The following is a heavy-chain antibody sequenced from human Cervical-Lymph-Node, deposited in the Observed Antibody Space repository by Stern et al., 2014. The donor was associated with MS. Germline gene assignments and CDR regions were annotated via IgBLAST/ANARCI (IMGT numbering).Heavy chain of an antibody. CDR1: GGSISSGDYY. J-gene: IGHJ5*02. V-gene: IGHV4-30-4*01. CDR2: IYYSEST. D-gene: IGHD2-2*01. Sequence: QLQLQESGPGLVKPSQTLSLTCTVSGGSISSGDYYWSWIRQPPGKGLEWIGYIYYSESTYYNPSLKSRVTISVATSKNQFSLKLSSVTAADTAVYYCASANCSSTSCPNWFDPWGQGTLVTVSS. CDR3: ASANCSSTSCPNWFDP.